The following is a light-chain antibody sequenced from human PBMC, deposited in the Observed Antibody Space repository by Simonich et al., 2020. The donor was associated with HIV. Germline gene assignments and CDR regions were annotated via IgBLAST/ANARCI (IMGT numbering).Light chain of an antibody. CDR1: SSDVGGYNY. V-gene: IGLV2-8*01. J-gene: IGLJ2*01. Sequence: QSALTQPPSASGSPGQSVTISCTGTSSDVGGYNYVSWYQQYPGKAPKLMLYEVSQRPSGVPHRFSGSKSGNTASLTVSGLQAEDEADYYCSAYVGTNVLFGGGTKLIVL. CDR3: SAYVGTNVL. CDR2: EVS.